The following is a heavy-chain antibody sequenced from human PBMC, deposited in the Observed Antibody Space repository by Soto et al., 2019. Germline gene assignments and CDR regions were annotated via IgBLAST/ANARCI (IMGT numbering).Heavy chain of an antibody. CDR3: ARDKGGRIAARGTYYFDY. CDR2: ISYDGSNK. Sequence: QVQLVESGGGVVQPGRSLRLSCAASGFTFSSYAMHWVRQAPGKGLEWVAVISYDGSNKYYADSVKGRFTISRDNSKNTLYLQMNSLRAEDTAVYYCARDKGGRIAARGTYYFDYWGQGTLVTVSS. D-gene: IGHD6-6*01. CDR1: GFTFSSYA. J-gene: IGHJ4*02. V-gene: IGHV3-30-3*01.